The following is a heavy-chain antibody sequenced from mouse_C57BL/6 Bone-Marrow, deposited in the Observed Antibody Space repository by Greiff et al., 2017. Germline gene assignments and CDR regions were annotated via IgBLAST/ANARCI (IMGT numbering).Heavy chain of an antibody. J-gene: IGHJ3*01. V-gene: IGHV1-7*01. Sequence: VQLVESGAELAKPGASVKLSCKASGYTFTSYWMHWVKQRPGQGLEWIGYINPSSGYTKYNQKFKDKATLTADKSSSTAYMQLSSLTYEDSAVYYCARTGNGRAAWFAYWGQGTLVTVSA. D-gene: IGHD1-1*01. CDR1: GYTFTSYW. CDR3: ARTGNGRAAWFAY. CDR2: INPSSGYT.